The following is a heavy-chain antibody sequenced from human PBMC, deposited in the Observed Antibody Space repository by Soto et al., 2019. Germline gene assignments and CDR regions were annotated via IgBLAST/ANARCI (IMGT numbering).Heavy chain of an antibody. J-gene: IGHJ4*02. V-gene: IGHV3-30*04. Sequence: QVQLVESGGGVVQPGRSLTLSCAASGFTVSNHAIHWVRQAPGKGLEWVAVISNDGSRNYDADSVKGRFTMSRDNSKNTLSLQMNSLRVKDTAIYSCASRLPHFDLLLVPFDYWGQGTLVTVSS. D-gene: IGHD3-9*01. CDR2: ISNDGSRN. CDR3: ASRLPHFDLLLVPFDY. CDR1: GFTVSNHA.